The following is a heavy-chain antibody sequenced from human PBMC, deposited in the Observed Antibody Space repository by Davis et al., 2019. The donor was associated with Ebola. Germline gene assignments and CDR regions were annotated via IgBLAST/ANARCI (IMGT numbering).Heavy chain of an antibody. J-gene: IGHJ6*02. Sequence: AASVTVSCKSSGYTFTGYYIHWVRQPPGQGLEWMGRIDPNSGGTNYEHKFQARVTMTSDTSVSTAYMELSRLRSDDTAVYYCARLYGWSGMDVWGQGTTVTVSS. V-gene: IGHV1-2*06. CDR3: ARLYGWSGMDV. CDR1: GYTFTGYY. D-gene: IGHD6-19*01. CDR2: IDPNSGGT.